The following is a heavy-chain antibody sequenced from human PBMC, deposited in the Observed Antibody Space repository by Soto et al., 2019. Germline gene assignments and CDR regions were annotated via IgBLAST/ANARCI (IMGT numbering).Heavy chain of an antibody. CDR2: IKSKTDGGTT. D-gene: IGHD6-19*01. CDR1: GFTFSNAW. CDR3: TTETTGYSSGWQEEVY. J-gene: IGHJ4*02. V-gene: IGHV3-15*01. Sequence: LSLTCAASGFTFSNAWMSWVRQAPGKGLEWVGRIKSKTDGGTTDYAAPVKGRFTISRDDSKNTLYLQMNSLKTEDTAVYYCTTETTGYSSGWQEEVYWGQGTLVTVSS.